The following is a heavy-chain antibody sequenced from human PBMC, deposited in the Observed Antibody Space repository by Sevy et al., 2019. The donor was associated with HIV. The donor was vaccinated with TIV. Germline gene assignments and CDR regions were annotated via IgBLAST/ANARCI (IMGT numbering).Heavy chain of an antibody. CDR2: INHSGST. J-gene: IGHJ5*02. CDR1: GGSFSGYY. CDR3: ASGHRSPYVLRFLGWFDP. D-gene: IGHD3-3*01. Sequence: SETLSLTCAVYGGSFSGYYWSWIRQPPGKGLEWIGEINHSGSTNYNPSLKSRVTISVDTSKNQFSLKLSSVTAADTALYYCASGHRSPYVLRFLGWFDPWGQGTLFTVSS. V-gene: IGHV4-34*01.